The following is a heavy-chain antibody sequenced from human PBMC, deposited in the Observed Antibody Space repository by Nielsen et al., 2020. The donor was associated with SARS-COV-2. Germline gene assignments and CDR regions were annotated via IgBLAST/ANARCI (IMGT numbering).Heavy chain of an antibody. CDR1: GYTFTSYG. CDR2: ISAYNGNT. J-gene: IGHJ6*02. V-gene: IGHV1-18*01. Sequence: ASVKVSCKASGYTFTSYGISWVRQAPGQGLEWMGWISAYNGNTNYAQKLQGRVTMTRDTSTSTVYMELSSLRSEDTAVYYCARDGGITIFGVVLVGYYYGMDVWGQGTTVTVSS. D-gene: IGHD3-3*01. CDR3: ARDGGITIFGVVLVGYYYGMDV.